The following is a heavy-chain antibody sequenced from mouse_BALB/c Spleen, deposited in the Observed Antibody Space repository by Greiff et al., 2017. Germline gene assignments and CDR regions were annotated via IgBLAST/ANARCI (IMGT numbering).Heavy chain of an antibody. CDR3: ARSFTTATKGFAY. Sequence: EVQRVESGGDLVKPGGSLKLSCAASGFTFSSYGMSWVRQTPDKRLEWVATISSGGSYTYYPDSVKGRFTISRDNAKNTLYLQMSSLKSEDTAMYYCARSFTTATKGFAYWGQGTLVTVSA. J-gene: IGHJ3*01. CDR2: ISSGGSYT. V-gene: IGHV5-6*01. CDR1: GFTFSSYG. D-gene: IGHD1-2*01.